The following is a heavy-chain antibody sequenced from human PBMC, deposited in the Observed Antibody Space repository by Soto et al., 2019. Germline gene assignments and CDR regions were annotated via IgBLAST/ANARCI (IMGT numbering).Heavy chain of an antibody. V-gene: IGHV1-69*01. CDR2: IIPIFGTA. CDR1: GGTFSSYA. D-gene: IGHD6-25*01. Sequence: QVQLVQSGAEVKKPGSSVKVSCKASGGTFSSYAISWVRQAPGQGLEWMGGIIPIFGTANYAQKFQGRVTNTAYESKSTGNMELSSLRSEDTAVYYCAREAGYRSYYYGMDVWGQGTTVTVSS. CDR3: AREAGYRSYYYGMDV. J-gene: IGHJ6*02.